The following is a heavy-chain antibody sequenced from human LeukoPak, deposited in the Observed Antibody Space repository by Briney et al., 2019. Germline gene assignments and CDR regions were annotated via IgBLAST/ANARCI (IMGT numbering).Heavy chain of an antibody. J-gene: IGHJ3*02. D-gene: IGHD3-22*01. CDR3: ASEDYFDSSGYYGTI. V-gene: IGHV4-4*07. Sequence: SETLSLTCTVSGGSISRYYWSWIRQPAGKGLEWIGRIYTSGSTNYNPSLKSRVTMSADTSKNQFSLKLSSVTAADTAVYYCASEDYFDSSGYYGTIWGQGTMVTVSS. CDR2: IYTSGST. CDR1: GGSISRYY.